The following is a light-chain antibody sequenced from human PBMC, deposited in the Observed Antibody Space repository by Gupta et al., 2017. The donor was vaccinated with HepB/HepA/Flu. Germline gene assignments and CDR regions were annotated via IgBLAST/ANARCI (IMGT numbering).Light chain of an antibody. V-gene: IGLV1-40*01. J-gene: IGLJ2*01. CDR1: SSNIGAGYD. Sequence: QSLLTQPPSVSRAPGQRITISSTGSSSNIGAGYDVHWYHQVPATAPKLLIYVNSNRPSGVPERFSGFTSGTSASLAITGLHAEDEADYYCQSDDSSLGVVFGGGTKVTVL. CDR3: QSDDSSLGVV. CDR2: VNS.